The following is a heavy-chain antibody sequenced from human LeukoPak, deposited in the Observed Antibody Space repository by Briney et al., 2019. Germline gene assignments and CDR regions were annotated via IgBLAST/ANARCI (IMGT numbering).Heavy chain of an antibody. CDR2: INHSGST. Sequence: SETLSLTCAVYGGSFSGYYWSWIRQPPGKGLEWIGEINHSGSTNYIPSLKSRVTISVDTSKNQFSLKLSSVTAADTAVYYCARGRRTGTTDYWGQGTLVTVSS. CDR3: ARGRRTGTTDY. J-gene: IGHJ4*02. D-gene: IGHD1-7*01. V-gene: IGHV4-34*01. CDR1: GGSFSGYY.